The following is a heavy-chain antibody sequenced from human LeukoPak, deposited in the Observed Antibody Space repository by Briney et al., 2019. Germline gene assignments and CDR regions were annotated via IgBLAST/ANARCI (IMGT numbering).Heavy chain of an antibody. CDR3: AKDWPLRVGTWFDYRGY. V-gene: IGHV3-30*02. J-gene: IGHJ4*02. D-gene: IGHD3-9*01. Sequence: GGSLRLSCAASGFTFSSYGMHWVRQAPGKGLEWVAFIRYDGSNKYYAESVKGRFTISRDNSKNTLYLQMNSLRAEDTAVYYCAKDWPLRVGTWFDYRGYRGQGTLVTVSS. CDR1: GFTFSSYG. CDR2: IRYDGSNK.